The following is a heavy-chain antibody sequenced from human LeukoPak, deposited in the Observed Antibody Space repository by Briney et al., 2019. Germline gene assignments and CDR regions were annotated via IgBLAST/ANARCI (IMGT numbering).Heavy chain of an antibody. CDR2: IIPILGIA. D-gene: IGHD5-24*01. CDR3: AREVEMATIWDY. J-gene: IGHJ4*02. V-gene: IGHV1-69*04. CDR1: GGTFISYA. Sequence: SVKVSCKASGGTFISYAISWVRQAPGQGLEWMGRIIPILGIANYAQKFQGRVTITADKSTSTAYMELSSLRSEDTAVYYCAREVEMATIWDYWGQGTLVTVSS.